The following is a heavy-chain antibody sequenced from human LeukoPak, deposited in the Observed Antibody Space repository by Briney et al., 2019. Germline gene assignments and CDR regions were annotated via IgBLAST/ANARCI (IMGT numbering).Heavy chain of an antibody. CDR1: GFAFNNYV. D-gene: IGHD1-14*01. J-gene: IGHJ5*02. CDR3: ARDKGNHPYNWFDP. Sequence: GGSLRLSCAASGFAFNNYVMHWVRQAPGKGLEWVTTIWYVGSNKYYGDSVKGRFTISRDNSKSTLYLQMNSLRAEDTAVYYCARDKGNHPYNWFDPWGQGTLVTVSS. V-gene: IGHV3-33*01. CDR2: IWYVGSNK.